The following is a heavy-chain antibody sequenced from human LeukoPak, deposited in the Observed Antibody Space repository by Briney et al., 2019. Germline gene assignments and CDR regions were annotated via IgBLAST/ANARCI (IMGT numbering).Heavy chain of an antibody. Sequence: GGSLRLSCVASRFQFSSYAMSWVRQAPGKGLEWVSVISGSGGSTYYADSVKGRFTISRDNSKNTLYLQMNSLRAEDTAVYYCAKDAFNWFDPWGQGTLVTVSS. CDR1: RFQFSSYA. CDR3: AKDAFNWFDP. CDR2: ISGSGGST. V-gene: IGHV3-23*01. J-gene: IGHJ5*02.